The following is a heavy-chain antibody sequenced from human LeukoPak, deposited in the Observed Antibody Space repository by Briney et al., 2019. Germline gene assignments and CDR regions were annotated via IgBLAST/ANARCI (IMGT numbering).Heavy chain of an antibody. Sequence: GGSLRLSCAASGFTFSDPYMSWIRQAPGKGLEWVSYISGDTTYTTYANSVKGRFTISRHNAKNSLYLQMNSLRAEDTAVYYCARLDSGYLPDYWGQGTLVTVSS. CDR2: ISGDTTYT. V-gene: IGHV3-11*03. J-gene: IGHJ4*02. D-gene: IGHD3-22*01. CDR3: ARLDSGYLPDY. CDR1: GFTFSDPY.